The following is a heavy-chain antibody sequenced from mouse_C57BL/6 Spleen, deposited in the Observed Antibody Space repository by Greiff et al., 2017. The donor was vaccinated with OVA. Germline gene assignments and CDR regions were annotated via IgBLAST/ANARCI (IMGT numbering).Heavy chain of an antibody. V-gene: IGHV3-6*01. J-gene: IGHJ4*01. CDR2: ISYDGSN. CDR3: ARGNGNYGYYYAMDY. CDR1: GYSITSGYY. Sequence: ESGPGLVKPSQSLSLTCSVTGYSITSGYYWNWIRQFPGNKLEWMGYISYDGSNNYNPSLKNRISITRDTSKNQFFLKLNSVTTEDTATYYCARGNGNYGYYYAMDYWGQGTSVTVSS. D-gene: IGHD2-1*01.